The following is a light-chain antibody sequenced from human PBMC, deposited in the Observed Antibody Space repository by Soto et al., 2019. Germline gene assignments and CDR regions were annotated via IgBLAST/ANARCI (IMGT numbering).Light chain of an antibody. Sequence: DIQMTQSPSSLSASVGARVSITCQASQDIRTSLSWFQQKPGRAPKLLIYGAYNLETGVPSRFRGSGSGRDFTFTISSLQPEDIATYYCQQYDNRPPFTFGPGTKVDIK. CDR3: QQYDNRPPFT. V-gene: IGKV1-33*01. CDR2: GAY. J-gene: IGKJ3*01. CDR1: QDIRTS.